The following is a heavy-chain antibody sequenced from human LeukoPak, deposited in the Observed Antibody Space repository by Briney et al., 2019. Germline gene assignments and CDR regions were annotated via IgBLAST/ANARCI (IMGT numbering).Heavy chain of an antibody. CDR1: GYTFTSYG. V-gene: IGHV1-18*01. J-gene: IGHJ4*02. CDR3: ARGYSYGYYFDY. D-gene: IGHD5-18*01. CDR2: ISAYNCNT. Sequence: GASVKVSCKACGYTFTSYGISWVRQAPGQGLEWMGWISAYNCNTNYAQKLKGRVTMTTDTSTSTAYMELRSLRSDDTAVYYCARGYSYGYYFDYWGQGTLVTVSS.